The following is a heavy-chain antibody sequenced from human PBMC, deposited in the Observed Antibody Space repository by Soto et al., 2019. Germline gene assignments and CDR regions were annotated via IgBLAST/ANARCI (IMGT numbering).Heavy chain of an antibody. CDR3: ARRNDTAGITLFGVPPLGGMDV. V-gene: IGHV5-10-1*01. J-gene: IGHJ6*01. D-gene: IGHD3-3*01. CDR2: IDPSDSYT. CDR1: GYSFTSYW. Sequence: LGESLKISCKGSGYSFTSYWISWVRQMPGKGLEWMGRIDPSDSYTNYSPSFQGHVTISADKSISTAYLQWSRMKASDTAMYYCARRNDTAGITLFGVPPLGGMDVWGQGTTITVSS.